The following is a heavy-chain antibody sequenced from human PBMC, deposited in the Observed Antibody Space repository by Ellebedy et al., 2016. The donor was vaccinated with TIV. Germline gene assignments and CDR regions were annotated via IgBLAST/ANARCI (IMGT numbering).Heavy chain of an antibody. CDR2: IYYSGST. Sequence: MPGGSLRLSCTVSGGSISSYYWSRIRQPPGKGLEWIGYIYYSGSTNYNPSLKSRVTISVDTSKNQFSLKLSSVTAADTAVYYCARVSGWSHFDYWGQGTLVTVSS. D-gene: IGHD6-19*01. CDR3: ARVSGWSHFDY. J-gene: IGHJ4*02. V-gene: IGHV4-59*01. CDR1: GGSISSYY.